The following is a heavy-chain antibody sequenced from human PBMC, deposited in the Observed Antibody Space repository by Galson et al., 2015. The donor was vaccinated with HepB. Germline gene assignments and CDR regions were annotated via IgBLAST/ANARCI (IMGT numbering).Heavy chain of an antibody. CDR3: AKDSLGGSGYFDY. CDR2: VSHDGRNE. D-gene: IGHD3-22*01. V-gene: IGHV3-30*18. J-gene: IGHJ4*02. CDR1: GFSFSFYG. Sequence: SLRLSCAASGFSFSFYGMHWVRQAPGKGLEWVAVVSHDGRNEYYSDSVKGRFIISRDMSKRKLYLQMHSLRPEDTAVYYCAKDSLGGSGYFDYWGQGTLVTVSS.